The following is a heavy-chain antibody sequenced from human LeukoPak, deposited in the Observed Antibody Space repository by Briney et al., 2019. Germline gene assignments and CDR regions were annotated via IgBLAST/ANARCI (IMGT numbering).Heavy chain of an antibody. CDR2: IYYSGST. CDR1: GGSISSYY. V-gene: IGHV4-59*08. Sequence: SETLSLTWTVSGGSISSYYWSWIRQPPGKGLEWIGYIYYSGSTNYNPSLKSRVTISVDTSKNQFSPKLTSVTAADTAVYYCASRGVAAAYDAFDIWGQGTMVTVSS. D-gene: IGHD6-13*01. CDR3: ASRGVAAAYDAFDI. J-gene: IGHJ3*02.